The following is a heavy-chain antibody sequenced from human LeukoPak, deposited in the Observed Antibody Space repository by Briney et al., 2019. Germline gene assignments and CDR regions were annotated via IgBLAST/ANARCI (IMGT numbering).Heavy chain of an antibody. V-gene: IGHV4-59*01. J-gene: IGHJ4*02. CDR3: ARGDPSGRPGIAFDY. CDR2: LHYSENT. D-gene: IGHD1-26*01. CDR1: GGSISPYY. Sequence: PSETLSLTCTVSGGSISPYYWSWIRQPPGKGLEWIGHLHYSENTRYNPSLKSRVTISEDTSKTQFSLKLTSVTAADTAVHYCARGDPSGRPGIAFDYWGRGTLVTVSS.